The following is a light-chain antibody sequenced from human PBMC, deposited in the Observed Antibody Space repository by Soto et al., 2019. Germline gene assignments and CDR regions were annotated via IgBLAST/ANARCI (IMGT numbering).Light chain of an antibody. CDR3: QQRSNWWT. Sequence: EIVLTQSPATLSLSPGERATLSCRASQIVSSYLAWYQQKPGQAPRVLMYDAPNRATGIPARFSGRGSGTDFTLTISSLEPEDFAVYYCQQRSNWWTFGQGTKV. CDR1: QIVSSY. V-gene: IGKV3-11*01. CDR2: DAP. J-gene: IGKJ1*01.